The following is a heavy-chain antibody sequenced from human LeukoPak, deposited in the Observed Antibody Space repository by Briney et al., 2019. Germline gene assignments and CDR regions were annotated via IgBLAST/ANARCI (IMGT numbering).Heavy chain of an antibody. D-gene: IGHD1-26*01. V-gene: IGHV4-59*08. CDR1: GGSISTYY. CDR3: ARHPGWELRNFDY. Sequence: SETLSLTCTVSGGSISTYYWSWIRQPPGKGLEWIGYIYYSGSTNYNPSLKSRVTISVDTSKNQFSLKLSSVTAADTAVHYCARHPGWELRNFDYWGQGTLVTVSS. CDR2: IYYSGST. J-gene: IGHJ4*02.